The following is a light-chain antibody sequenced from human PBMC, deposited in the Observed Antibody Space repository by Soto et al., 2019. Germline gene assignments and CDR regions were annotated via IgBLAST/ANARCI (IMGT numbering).Light chain of an antibody. CDR1: RDISVY. Sequence: DLQMTQSPSSLSPSIGDRVTITCQASRDISVYLNWYQHKPGKPPKLLVYDASNLQTGVPSRFSGSGSGTHFSLTISSLQPEDIATYYCQQYDNFPPYTFGQGTKLEIK. J-gene: IGKJ2*01. V-gene: IGKV1-33*01. CDR3: QQYDNFPPYT. CDR2: DAS.